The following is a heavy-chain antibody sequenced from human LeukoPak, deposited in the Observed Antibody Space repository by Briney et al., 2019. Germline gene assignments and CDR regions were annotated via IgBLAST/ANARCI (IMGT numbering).Heavy chain of an antibody. Sequence: GGSLRLSREGSGFTFSNYWMGWVRQAPGKGLQWVANIKTDGSEKYYVDSVKGRFTISRDNAKNSLYLQMNSLRAEDTAVYYCATYSSLNRREFQYWGQGTLLTVSS. D-gene: IGHD3-22*01. J-gene: IGHJ1*01. CDR1: GFTFSNYW. CDR2: IKTDGSEK. CDR3: ATYSSLNRREFQY. V-gene: IGHV3-7*01.